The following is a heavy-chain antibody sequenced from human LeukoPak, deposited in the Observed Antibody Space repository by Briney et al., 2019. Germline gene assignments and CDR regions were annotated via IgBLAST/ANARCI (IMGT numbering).Heavy chain of an antibody. D-gene: IGHD4-17*01. Sequence: GASVKVSCKASGYTFTGYYMHWVRQAPGQGLEWMGWINPNSGGTNYAQKFQGRVTMTRDTSISTAYMELSRLRSDDTAVYYCARPLTTVMGRWFDPWGQGTLVTVSS. CDR2: INPNSGGT. CDR3: ARPLTTVMGRWFDP. CDR1: GYTFTGYY. V-gene: IGHV1-2*02. J-gene: IGHJ5*02.